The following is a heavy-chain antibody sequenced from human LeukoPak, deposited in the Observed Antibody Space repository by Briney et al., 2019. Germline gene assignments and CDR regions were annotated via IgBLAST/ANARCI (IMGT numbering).Heavy chain of an antibody. J-gene: IGHJ4*02. V-gene: IGHV4-4*07. Sequence: KPSETLSLTCTVSGGSISSYYWSWIRQSAGKGLEWIGRIYTSGSTNYNPSLKSRVTMSVDTSKNQFSLKLSSVTAADTAVYYCARAGRWLVRLPFDYWGQGTLVTVSS. CDR2: IYTSGST. CDR1: GGSISSYY. CDR3: ARAGRWLVRLPFDY. D-gene: IGHD6-19*01.